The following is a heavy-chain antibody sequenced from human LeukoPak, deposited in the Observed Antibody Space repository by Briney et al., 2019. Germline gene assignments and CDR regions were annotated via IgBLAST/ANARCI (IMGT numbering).Heavy chain of an antibody. D-gene: IGHD6-13*01. CDR2: LSSANSSYI. V-gene: IGHV3-21*01. Sequence: GGSLRLSCAASGFTFNTYNMNWVRQAPGKGLEWVSSLSSANSSYIYYADSVKGRFTISRDNAKNSLYLQMNNLRVEDTAVYYCARGGKAAADNYYYDMDVWGQGTTVTVSS. J-gene: IGHJ6*02. CDR1: GFTFNTYN. CDR3: ARGGKAAADNYYYDMDV.